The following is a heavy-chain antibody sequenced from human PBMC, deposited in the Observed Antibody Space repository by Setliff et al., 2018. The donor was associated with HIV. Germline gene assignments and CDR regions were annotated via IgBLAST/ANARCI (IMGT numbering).Heavy chain of an antibody. CDR3: AGEPYFDSGRPIAH. CDR1: GYSFTDYY. CDR2: VDPEDGET. Sequence: ASVKVSCKTSGYSFTDYYIHWVQQAPGKGLEWMGRVDPEDGETIYGEKFQGRVTITADTSTGTVYMELRSLKSEDTAVFFCAGEPYFDSGRPIAHWGQGTRVTVSS. V-gene: IGHV1-69-2*01. D-gene: IGHD3-10*01. J-gene: IGHJ4*01.